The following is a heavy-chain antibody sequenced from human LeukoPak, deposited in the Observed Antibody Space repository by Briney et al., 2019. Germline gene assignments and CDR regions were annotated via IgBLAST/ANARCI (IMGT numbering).Heavy chain of an antibody. D-gene: IGHD6-13*01. V-gene: IGHV3-21*01. Sequence: GGSLRLSCAASGFTFSSYSMNWVRQAPGKGLEWVSSISSSSSYIYYADSVKGRFTISRDNSKNTLYLQMNSLRAEDTAVYYCAKDPRRYSRTGGYFDYWGQGTLVTVSS. CDR2: ISSSSSYI. J-gene: IGHJ4*02. CDR3: AKDPRRYSRTGGYFDY. CDR1: GFTFSSYS.